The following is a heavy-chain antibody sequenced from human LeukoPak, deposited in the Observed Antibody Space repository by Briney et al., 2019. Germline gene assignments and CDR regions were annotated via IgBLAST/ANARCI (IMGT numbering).Heavy chain of an antibody. CDR3: AREIFTISGDYFDY. Sequence: SETLSLTCTVSGGSISSYYWSWIRQPPGKGLEWIGYIYHSGSTNYNPYLNSRLTISVDTSKNQFSLKLSSVTAADTAVYYCAREIFTISGDYFDYWGQGTLVTVSS. J-gene: IGHJ4*02. CDR1: GGSISSYY. CDR2: IYHSGST. D-gene: IGHD3-3*01. V-gene: IGHV4-59*01.